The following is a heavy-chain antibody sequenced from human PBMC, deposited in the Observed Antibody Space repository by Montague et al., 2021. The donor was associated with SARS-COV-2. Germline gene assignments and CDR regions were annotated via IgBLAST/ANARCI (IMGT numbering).Heavy chain of an antibody. Sequence: SETLSLTCAVCGGSLSGYYWSWIRQPPEKGLEWIGEINHSANTKYNPSLKSPVTISIDTSKNQFSLKMTSVTAADTAVYYCARGTEYGSGIYSHYYYDHWGQGTLVTVSS. J-gene: IGHJ4*02. V-gene: IGHV4-34*01. CDR3: ARGTEYGSGIYSHYYYDH. D-gene: IGHD3-10*01. CDR2: INHSANT. CDR1: GGSLSGYY.